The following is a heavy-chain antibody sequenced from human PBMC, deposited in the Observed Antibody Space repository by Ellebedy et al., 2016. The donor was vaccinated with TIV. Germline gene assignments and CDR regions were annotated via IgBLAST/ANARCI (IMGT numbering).Heavy chain of an antibody. CDR2: IYTADSDV. Sequence: GESLKISCKGSGYSFNDYWIAWVRQMPGKGLEWMGIIYTADSDVGYSPSFQGQVTISADKSLSTAFLQWSSLKASDTAIYYCARRSNWHSFDYWGQGTLVTVSS. V-gene: IGHV5-51*01. D-gene: IGHD6-13*01. J-gene: IGHJ4*02. CDR3: ARRSNWHSFDY. CDR1: GYSFNDYW.